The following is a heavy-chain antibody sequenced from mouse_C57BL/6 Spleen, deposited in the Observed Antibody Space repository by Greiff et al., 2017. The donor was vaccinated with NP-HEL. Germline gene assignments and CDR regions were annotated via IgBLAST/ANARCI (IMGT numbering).Heavy chain of an antibody. CDR3: ARDYYGSDD. V-gene: IGHV1-54*01. D-gene: IGHD1-1*01. CDR1: GYAFTNYL. CDR2: FNSGSGGT. Sequence: QVQLQQSGAELVRPGTSVKVSCKASGYAFTNYLIEWVKQRPGQGLEWIGVFNSGSGGTYYNEKFKGKATLTADKSSSTAFMKLSSLTSEDSAVYCCARDYYGSDDWGQGTTLTVSS. J-gene: IGHJ2*01.